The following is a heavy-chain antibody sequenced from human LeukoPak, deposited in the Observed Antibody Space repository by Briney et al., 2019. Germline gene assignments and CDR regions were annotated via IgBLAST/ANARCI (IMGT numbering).Heavy chain of an antibody. V-gene: IGHV4-61*02. J-gene: IGHJ5*02. D-gene: IGHD5-12*01. Sequence: SQTLSLTCTVSGGSISSGSYYWSWIRQPAGKGLEWIGRIYTSGSTNYNPSLKSRVTISVDTSKNQFSLKLSSVTAADTAVYYCAREGDSGYDVGGWFDPWGQGTLVTVSS. CDR1: GGSISSGSYY. CDR3: AREGDSGYDVGGWFDP. CDR2: IYTSGST.